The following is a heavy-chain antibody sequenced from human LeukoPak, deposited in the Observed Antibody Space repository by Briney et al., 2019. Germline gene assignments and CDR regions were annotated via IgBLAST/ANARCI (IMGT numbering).Heavy chain of an antibody. D-gene: IGHD1-26*01. CDR3: ARDSGSCRGCAFDI. V-gene: IGHV3-7*01. CDR1: EFTFSNFW. CDR2: TNRDGSEK. Sequence: AGGSLRLSCAASEFTFSNFWMCWVRQVPGKGLEWVANTNRDGSEKYYVVSVKGRVTISRDNAMNFLYLQLNSLRVDDTAVYYCARDSGSCRGCAFDIWGQGTVVTVSS. J-gene: IGHJ3*02.